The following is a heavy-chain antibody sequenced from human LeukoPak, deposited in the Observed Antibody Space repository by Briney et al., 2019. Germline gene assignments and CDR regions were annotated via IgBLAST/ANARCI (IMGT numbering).Heavy chain of an antibody. V-gene: IGHV4-34*01. J-gene: IGHJ5*02. D-gene: IGHD3-9*01. Sequence: SETLSLTCAVYGGSFSGYYWSWIRQPPGKGLEWIGEINHSGSTNYNPSLKSRVTISVDTSKNQFSLKLSSVTAADTAVYYCARGLRITTFLGGSPTGGKNWFDPWGQGTLVTVSS. CDR3: ARGLRITTFLGGSPTGGKNWFDP. CDR1: GGSFSGYY. CDR2: INHSGST.